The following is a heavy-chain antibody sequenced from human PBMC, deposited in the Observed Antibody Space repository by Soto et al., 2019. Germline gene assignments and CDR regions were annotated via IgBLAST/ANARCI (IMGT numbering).Heavy chain of an antibody. CDR3: VRTSLVVAAATREDY. CDR1: GFTFSSYW. CDR2: INSDGSST. Sequence: GGSVRLSCAASGFTFSSYWMHWVRQAPGKGLVWVSRINSDGSSTSYADSVKGRFTISRDNAKNTLYLQMNSLRAEDTAVYYCVRTSLVVAAATREDYWGQGTLVTVSS. V-gene: IGHV3-74*01. J-gene: IGHJ4*02. D-gene: IGHD2-15*01.